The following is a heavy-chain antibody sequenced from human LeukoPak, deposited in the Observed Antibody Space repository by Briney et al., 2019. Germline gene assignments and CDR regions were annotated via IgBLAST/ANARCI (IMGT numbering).Heavy chain of an antibody. CDR1: GYSFTSYW. J-gene: IGHJ4*02. D-gene: IGHD1-26*01. Sequence: GESLKISCEGSGYSFTSYWIGWVRQMPGKGLEWMGIIYPGDSDTRYSPSFQGQVTISADKSISTAYLQWSSLKASDTAMYYCASNIVGATKSKGYFDYWGQGTLVTVSS. CDR2: IYPGDSDT. CDR3: ASNIVGATKSKGYFDY. V-gene: IGHV5-51*01.